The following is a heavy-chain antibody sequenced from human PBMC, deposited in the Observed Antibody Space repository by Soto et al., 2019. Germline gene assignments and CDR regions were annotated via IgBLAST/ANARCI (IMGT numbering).Heavy chain of an antibody. CDR3: ARDPLLYDSDWYPNWFGP. CDR1: GFIFNNYA. J-gene: IGHJ5*02. Sequence: PGGSLRLSFSAPGFIFNNYALSLVRPAPGKGLEWVSGITAYGATRYYAESVKGRFTVSRDNSMSTLYLQMSTLTAEDTAVYYCARDPLLYDSDWYPNWFGPWGQGTLVTVSS. CDR2: ITAYGATR. V-gene: IGHV3-23*01. D-gene: IGHD6-19*01.